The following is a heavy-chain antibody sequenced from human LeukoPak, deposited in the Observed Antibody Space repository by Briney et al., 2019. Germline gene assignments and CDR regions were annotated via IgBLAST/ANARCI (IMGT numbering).Heavy chain of an antibody. CDR1: GFTFSSHG. D-gene: IGHD5-24*01. CDR2: IIPSGHTT. CDR3: AKDDRWLQFCC. V-gene: IGHV3-23*01. Sequence: GGSLRLSCAASGFTFSSHGMNWVRQAPGKGLEWVSGIIPSGHTTCYADSVRGRFTISRNNSRNTLYLQMNSLRAEDTAVYYCAKDDRWLQFCCWGQGTLVTVSA. J-gene: IGHJ4*02.